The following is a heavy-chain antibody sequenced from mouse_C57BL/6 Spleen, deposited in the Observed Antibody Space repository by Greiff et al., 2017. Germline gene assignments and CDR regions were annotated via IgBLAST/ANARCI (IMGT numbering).Heavy chain of an antibody. CDR3: ARLDGSY. J-gene: IGHJ4*01. CDR1: VYAFSSYW. CDR2: IYPGDGDT. D-gene: IGHD2-3*01. Sequence: QVQLKESGAELVKPGASAKISCKASVYAFSSYWMNWGKQRPGKGLEWIGQIYPGDGDTNYTGKFKGKATLTADKSSSTAYMQLSSLTSEDSAVYFCARLDGSYWGKGTSVTVSS. V-gene: IGHV1-80*01.